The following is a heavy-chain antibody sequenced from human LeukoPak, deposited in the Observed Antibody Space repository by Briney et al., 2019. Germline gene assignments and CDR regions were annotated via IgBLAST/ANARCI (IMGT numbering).Heavy chain of an antibody. CDR2: FNPTYDIP. V-gene: IGHV1-46*01. CDR1: GYTFSNYC. CDR3: AKDPRNILTGDYDDFDI. D-gene: IGHD3-9*01. Sequence: GASVKVSCKASGYTFSNYCMHWVRQAPGQGLEWMGIFNPTYDIPIYAQTFEGRVTMTRDMSTSTVYMELSTLRSDDTAAYFCAKDPRNILTGDYDDFDIWGQGTMVIVSS. J-gene: IGHJ3*02.